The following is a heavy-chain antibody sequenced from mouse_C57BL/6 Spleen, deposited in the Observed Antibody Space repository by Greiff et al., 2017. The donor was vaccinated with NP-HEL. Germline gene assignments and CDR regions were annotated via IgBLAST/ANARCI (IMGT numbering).Heavy chain of an antibody. CDR1: GFTFSDYG. V-gene: IGHV5-17*01. Sequence: EVKLVESGGGLVKPGGSLKLSCAASGFTFSDYGMHWVRQAPEKGLEWVAYISSGSSTIYYADTVKGRFTISRDNAKNTLFLQMTSLRSEDTAMYYCAKYYGRSYDGMDYWGQGTSGTVSS. CDR2: ISSGSSTI. CDR3: AKYYGRSYDGMDY. D-gene: IGHD1-1*01. J-gene: IGHJ4*01.